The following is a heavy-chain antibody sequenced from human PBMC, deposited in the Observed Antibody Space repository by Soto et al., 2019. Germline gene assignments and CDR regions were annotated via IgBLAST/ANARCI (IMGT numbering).Heavy chain of an antibody. CDR1: GFTFSSYA. D-gene: IGHD3-3*01. V-gene: IGHV3-23*01. J-gene: IGHJ5*02. CDR3: AKDPAYYDFWSGPGGWFDP. CDR2: ISGSSEST. Sequence: GSLRLSCAASGFTFSSYAMSWVRQVPGKGLEWVSAISGSSESTYYADSVKGRFTISRDNSKNTLYLQMNSLRAEDTAVYYCAKDPAYYDFWSGPGGWFDPWGQGTLVTVSS.